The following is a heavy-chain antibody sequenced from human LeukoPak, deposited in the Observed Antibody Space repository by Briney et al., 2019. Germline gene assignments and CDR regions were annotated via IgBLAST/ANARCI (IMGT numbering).Heavy chain of an antibody. D-gene: IGHD2-2*01. J-gene: IGHJ3*02. V-gene: IGHV3-48*03. Sequence: GGSLRLSCAASGFTFSSYEMNWIRQAPGKGLEWVSYISSSGSTIYYADSVKGRFTISRDNAKNSLYLQMNSLRAEDTAVYYCARDLGDQLLDPNAFDIWGQGTMVTVSS. CDR1: GFTFSSYE. CDR2: ISSSGSTI. CDR3: ARDLGDQLLDPNAFDI.